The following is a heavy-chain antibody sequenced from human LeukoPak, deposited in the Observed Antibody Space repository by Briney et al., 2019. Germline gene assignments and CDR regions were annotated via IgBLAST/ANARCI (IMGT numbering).Heavy chain of an antibody. D-gene: IGHD3-22*01. CDR1: GLTVSSKC. V-gene: IGHV3-53*01. J-gene: IGHJ4*02. CDR2: IYSGGNT. CDR3: ARRAGDYSHPYDY. Sequence: GGSLRLSCAASGLTVSSKCMSWVRQAPGKGLEWVSFIYSGGNTYYADSVKGRFTISRDNSKNTVHLQMNSLRAEDTAMYYCARRAGDYSHPYDYWGQGTLVTVSS.